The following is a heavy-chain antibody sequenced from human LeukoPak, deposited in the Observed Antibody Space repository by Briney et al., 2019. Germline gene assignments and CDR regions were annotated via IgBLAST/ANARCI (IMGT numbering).Heavy chain of an antibody. CDR1: GFTFDDYD. CDR2: ISSSSSYI. CDR3: ASRSYGGEDY. V-gene: IGHV3-21*01. Sequence: GGSLRLSCAASGFTFDDYDMSWVRQAPGKGLEWVSSISSSSSYIYYADSVKGRFTISRDNAKNSLYLQMNSLRAEDTAVYYCASRSYGGEDYWGQGTLVTVSS. J-gene: IGHJ4*02. D-gene: IGHD3-10*01.